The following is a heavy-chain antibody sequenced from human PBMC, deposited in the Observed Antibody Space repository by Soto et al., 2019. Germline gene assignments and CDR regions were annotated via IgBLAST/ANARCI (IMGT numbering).Heavy chain of an antibody. V-gene: IGHV3-72*01. Sequence: EVQLVESGGGLVQPGGSLRLSCVASGFTFSDHYMDWVRQAPGKGLEWVGRIRKKANSYSTESAASVKGRFTISRDDSKNSLFLQMNSPKIEDTAVYFCARSGGDSSTWSDDAFDIWGQGAMVTVSS. CDR3: ARSGGDSSTWSDDAFDI. D-gene: IGHD6-13*01. CDR2: IRKKANSYST. J-gene: IGHJ3*02. CDR1: GFTFSDHY.